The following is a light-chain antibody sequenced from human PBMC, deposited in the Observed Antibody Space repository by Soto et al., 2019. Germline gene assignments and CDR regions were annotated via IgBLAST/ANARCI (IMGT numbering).Light chain of an antibody. Sequence: DIQLTQSPSFLSASVGDRVTITCRASQDTRSYLAWYQQKPGKAPKLLIYVASTLQSGVPSRFSGSGSGTELTLTISSLQPEDFATYYCQQHNSYSLTFGPGTKVEIK. CDR2: VAS. CDR3: QQHNSYSLT. CDR1: QDTRSY. J-gene: IGKJ3*01. V-gene: IGKV1-9*01.